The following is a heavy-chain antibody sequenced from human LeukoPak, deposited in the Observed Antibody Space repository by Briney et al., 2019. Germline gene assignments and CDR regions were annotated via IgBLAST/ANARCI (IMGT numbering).Heavy chain of an antibody. CDR1: GDSIRSYD. Sequence: SETLSLTCTVSGDSIRSYDGSCIREPPGKRLKWIGYSTYSGTTTYSPSLKSRLTISVDTSKNHLSLKLPSVTAADTAVYYCAREPRYSGSLNWFDPWGQGTLVTVSP. J-gene: IGHJ5*02. V-gene: IGHV4-59*01. CDR3: AREPRYSGSLNWFDP. D-gene: IGHD1-26*01. CDR2: STYSGTT.